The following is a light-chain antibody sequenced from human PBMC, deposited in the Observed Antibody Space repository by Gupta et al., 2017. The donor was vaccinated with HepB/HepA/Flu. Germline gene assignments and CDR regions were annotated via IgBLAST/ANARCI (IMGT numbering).Light chain of an antibody. Sequence: ETVMTQSPATLSVSPGERATLSCRASQSVSSRLAWYQQKPGQAPRLLIYDTSTRATDISVRFSGSGSGTDFTLTISSLQSEDFAVYYCQQDDNWPRTFGQGTKVEIK. J-gene: IGKJ1*01. CDR2: DTS. CDR3: QQDDNWPRT. CDR1: QSVSSR. V-gene: IGKV3-15*01.